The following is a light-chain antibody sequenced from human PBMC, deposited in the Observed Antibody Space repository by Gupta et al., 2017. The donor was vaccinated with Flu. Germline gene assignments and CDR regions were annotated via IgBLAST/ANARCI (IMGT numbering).Light chain of an antibody. CDR1: QSVSSSY. CDR2: GAS. CDR3: QQYGSSPPLT. Sequence: DIVLTSSPGTLSLSPRERATLSCRASQSVSSSYLAWYQQKPGQAPRLLIYGASSRATGIPDRFSGSGSGTDFTLTISRLEAEDVAVYYCQQYGSSPPLTFGGGTKVEIK. V-gene: IGKV3-20*01. J-gene: IGKJ4*02.